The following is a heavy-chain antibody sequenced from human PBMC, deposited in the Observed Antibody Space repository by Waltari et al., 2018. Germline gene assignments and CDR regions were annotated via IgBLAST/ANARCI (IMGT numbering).Heavy chain of an antibody. CDR1: GFTFSSYW. J-gene: IGHJ6*02. CDR3: ARDWEYGDYSPYYYYGMDV. Sequence: EVQLVESGGGLVQPGGSLRLSCAASGFTFSSYWMSWVRQAPGKGLEWVANIKQDGSEKYYVDSVKGRFTISRDNAKNSLYLQMNSLRAEDTAVYYCARDWEYGDYSPYYYYGMDVWGQGTTVTVSS. CDR2: IKQDGSEK. D-gene: IGHD4-17*01. V-gene: IGHV3-7*01.